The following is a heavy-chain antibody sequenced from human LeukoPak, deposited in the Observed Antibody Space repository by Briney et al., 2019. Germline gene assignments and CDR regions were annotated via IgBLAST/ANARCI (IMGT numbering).Heavy chain of an antibody. D-gene: IGHD3-3*01. CDR3: ARSPHYDFWSGYSPHFDY. CDR1: GGSVSSTTYY. V-gene: IGHV4-39*01. CDR2: SYYTGST. J-gene: IGHJ4*02. Sequence: SETLSLTCTVSGGSVSSTTYYWGWIRQPPGKGLEWIGSSYYTGSTYYKPSLKSRVTISVDTSKNQFSLKLSSVTAADTAVYYCARSPHYDFWSGYSPHFDYWCQGTLVTVSS.